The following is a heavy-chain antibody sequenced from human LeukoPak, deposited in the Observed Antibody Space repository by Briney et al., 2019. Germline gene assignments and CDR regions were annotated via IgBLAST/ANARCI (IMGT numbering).Heavy chain of an antibody. CDR1: GGSINSNNDC. Sequence: SETLSLTCTVSGGSINSNNDCWGWIRQPPGKGLDWIGCIYYSGRTYYNPSLKSRVTISVDTSKIQFSLKLSSVTAADTAVYYRVRHVENNSFFDPWGLGTLVTVSS. D-gene: IGHD2/OR15-2a*01. J-gene: IGHJ5*02. CDR3: VRHVENNSFFDP. CDR2: IYYSGRT. V-gene: IGHV4-39*01.